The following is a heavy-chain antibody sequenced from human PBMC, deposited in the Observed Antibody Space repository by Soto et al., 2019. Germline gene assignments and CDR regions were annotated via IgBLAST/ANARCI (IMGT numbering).Heavy chain of an antibody. CDR2: IKQDGSEK. CDR1: GFTFSSYW. Sequence: EVQLVESGGGLVQPGGSLRLSCAASGFTFSSYWMSWVRQAPGKGLEWVANIKQDGSEKYYVDSVKGRFTISRDNAKNSLYLQMHSLRAEDTAVYYCARAGNYDFWSGYSSYYYYYYMDVWGKGTTVTVSS. CDR3: ARAGNYDFWSGYSSYYYYYYMDV. V-gene: IGHV3-7*01. D-gene: IGHD3-3*01. J-gene: IGHJ6*03.